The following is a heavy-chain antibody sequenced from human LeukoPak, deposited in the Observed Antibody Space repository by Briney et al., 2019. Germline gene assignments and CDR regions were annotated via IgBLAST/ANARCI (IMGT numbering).Heavy chain of an antibody. Sequence: GGSLRLSCAASGFTFSSYAMHWVRQAPGKGLEWVSGISWNSGSIGYADSVKGRFTISRDNAKNSLYLQMNSLRAEDTALYYCAKDTRTYDYYYGMDVWGQGTTVTVSS. CDR3: AKDTRTYDYYYGMDV. J-gene: IGHJ6*02. D-gene: IGHD1-1*01. CDR2: ISWNSGSI. V-gene: IGHV3-9*01. CDR1: GFTFSSYA.